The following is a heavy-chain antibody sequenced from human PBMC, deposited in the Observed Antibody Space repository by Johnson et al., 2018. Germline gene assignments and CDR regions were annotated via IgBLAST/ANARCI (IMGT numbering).Heavy chain of an antibody. Sequence: QVELVQSGGGVVQPGRSLRLSCASSGFSFSRYGMHWVRQAPGKGLEWGTVISDDGSNKSYAGSVKGRFTISRDNPKNKVYLRMSSLRVEYTGVYYCVQALTSYADYGVDAFDIWGQVTMVTVSS. V-gene: IGHV3-30*18. CDR3: VQALTSYADYGVDAFDI. J-gene: IGHJ3*02. CDR2: ISDDGSNK. D-gene: IGHD4-17*01. CDR1: GFSFSRYG.